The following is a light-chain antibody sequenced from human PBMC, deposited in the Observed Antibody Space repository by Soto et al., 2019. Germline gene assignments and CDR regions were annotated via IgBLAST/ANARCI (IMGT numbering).Light chain of an antibody. Sequence: QSALTQPASVSGSPGQSITISCTGTSSDVGGYNYVSWFQQHPGRAPKLMIYVVSNRPSGVSNRFSGSKSGTTASLSISGLQAEDEADYYCSSFTTSNTPHFVFGTGTKLTVL. CDR3: SSFTTSNTPHFV. CDR2: VVS. J-gene: IGLJ1*01. V-gene: IGLV2-14*01. CDR1: SSDVGGYNY.